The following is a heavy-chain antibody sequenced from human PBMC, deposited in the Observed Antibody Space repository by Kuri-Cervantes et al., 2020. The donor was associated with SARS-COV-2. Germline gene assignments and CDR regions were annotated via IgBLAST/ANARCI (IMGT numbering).Heavy chain of an antibody. CDR2: ISHDGKNK. CDR1: EFPFSSFP. J-gene: IGHJ4*02. CDR3: AKDRVGAQDF. Sequence: GESLKISCTASEFPFSSFPIYWVRQAPGKGLEWVAVISHDGKNKKCIASGKGRFTISRDNSQNTLYLHMKSLRSEDTAMYYCAKDRVGAQDFWGQGTLVTVSS. V-gene: IGHV3-30*04. D-gene: IGHD4/OR15-4a*01.